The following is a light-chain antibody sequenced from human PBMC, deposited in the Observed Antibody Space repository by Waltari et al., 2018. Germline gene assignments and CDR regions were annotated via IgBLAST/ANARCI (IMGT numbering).Light chain of an antibody. CDR2: DKN. CDR1: SSNTGAGYD. Sequence: QSVLTQPPSVSGAPGQRVTISCTGSSSNTGAGYDVHRYQQLPGTAPKLLIYDKNNRPSGFPDRFSGSKSGTSASLAITGLQAEDEADYYCQSYDSSLSGSVFGGGTKLTVL. J-gene: IGLJ2*01. V-gene: IGLV1-40*01. CDR3: QSYDSSLSGSV.